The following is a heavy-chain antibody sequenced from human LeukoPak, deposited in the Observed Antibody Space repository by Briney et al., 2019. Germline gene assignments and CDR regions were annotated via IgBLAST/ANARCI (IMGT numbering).Heavy chain of an antibody. CDR2: LSHSGYT. V-gene: IGHV4-39*01. CDR1: GGSISSNSHY. D-gene: IGHD1-7*01. CDR3: ARQTSSENYPRFFDY. Sequence: PSETLSLTCTVCGGSISSNSHYWGWIRHPPGKGLEWIGSLSHSGYTYSRPSLKSRVTISGDTSKSQFSLGLSSVTAADTAVYYCARQTSSENYPRFFDYWGQGILVTVST. J-gene: IGHJ4*02.